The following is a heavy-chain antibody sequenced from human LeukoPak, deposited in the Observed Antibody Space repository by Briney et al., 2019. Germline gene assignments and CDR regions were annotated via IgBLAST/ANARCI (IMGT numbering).Heavy chain of an antibody. CDR3: AKVRLQWDAFDI. V-gene: IGHV3-23*01. CDR1: GFTFSSYA. Sequence: GGSLRLSCAASGFTFSSYAMSWVRQAPGEGLEWVSAISGSGGSTYYADSVKGRFTISRDNSKNTLYLQMNSLRAEDTAVYYCAKVRLQWDAFDIWGQGTMVTVSS. J-gene: IGHJ3*02. D-gene: IGHD4-11*01. CDR2: ISGSGGST.